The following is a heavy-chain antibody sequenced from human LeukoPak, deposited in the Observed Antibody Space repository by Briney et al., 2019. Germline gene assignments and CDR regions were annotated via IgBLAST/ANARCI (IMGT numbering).Heavy chain of an antibody. Sequence: AGGSLRLSCAASGLNFISYNMNWVRQAPGKGLEWVSSISSGSSYIYYADSVKGRFTISRDNAKNSLFLQMNSLRAEDTAVYYGARDGKLRAVPGESDFCGQGALVTVSS. V-gene: IGHV3-21*01. CDR2: ISSGSSYI. CDR3: ARDGKLRAVPGESDF. CDR1: GLNFISYN. J-gene: IGHJ4*02. D-gene: IGHD6-19*01.